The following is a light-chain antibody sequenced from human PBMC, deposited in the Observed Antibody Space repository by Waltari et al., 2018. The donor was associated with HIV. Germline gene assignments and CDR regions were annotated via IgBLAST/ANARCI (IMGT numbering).Light chain of an antibody. CDR2: DVS. CDR3: SSYTSSSTLV. Sequence: QSALTQPASVSGSPGQSITISCTGTSSDVGGYNYVSWYQQHPGQAPKLMIYDVSNRPSGVSNRFSGSKSGNTASLTISGLQVEDEADYYCSSYTSSSTLVFGGGTKLTVL. CDR1: SSDVGGYNY. J-gene: IGLJ2*01. V-gene: IGLV2-14*03.